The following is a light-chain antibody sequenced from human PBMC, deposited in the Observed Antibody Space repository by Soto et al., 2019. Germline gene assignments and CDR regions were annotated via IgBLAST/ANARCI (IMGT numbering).Light chain of an antibody. Sequence: AIRMTQSPSSFSASTGDRVTITCRASQGISSYLAWYQQKPGKAPKLLIYAASTLQSGVPSRFSGSGSGTDFPLTISCLKSEDFANYYFQQYYSYPQTFGKGTKVKIK. CDR2: AAS. CDR3: QQYYSYPQT. V-gene: IGKV1-8*01. CDR1: QGISSY. J-gene: IGKJ1*01.